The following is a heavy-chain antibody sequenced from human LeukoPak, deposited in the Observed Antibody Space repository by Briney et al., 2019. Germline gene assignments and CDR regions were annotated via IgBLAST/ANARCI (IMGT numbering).Heavy chain of an antibody. V-gene: IGHV1-2*02. CDR3: ARDGHDSSGYYEDY. J-gene: IGHJ4*02. D-gene: IGHD3-22*01. CDR2: IKPNSGGT. Sequence: ASVKVSCKASGYTFTDYYMHWVRQAPGQGPEWMGWIKPNSGGTSYTQKFQGRVTMTRDTSISTAYVELSRLRSDDTAVYYCARDGHDSSGYYEDYWGQGTLVTVSS. CDR1: GYTFTDYY.